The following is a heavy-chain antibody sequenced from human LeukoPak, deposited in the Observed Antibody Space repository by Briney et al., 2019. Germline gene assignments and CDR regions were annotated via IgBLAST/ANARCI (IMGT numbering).Heavy chain of an antibody. CDR3: AKDSYYDGSGYFDY. CDR2: ISWNSGSI. CDR1: GFTFDDYA. Sequence: PGRSLRLSCAASGFTFDDYAMHWVRQAPGKGLEWVSGISWNSGSIGYADSVKGRFTISRDNAKNSLYLQMNSLRAEDTALYYCAKDSYYDGSGYFDYWGQGTLVTVSS. J-gene: IGHJ4*02. V-gene: IGHV3-9*01. D-gene: IGHD3-22*01.